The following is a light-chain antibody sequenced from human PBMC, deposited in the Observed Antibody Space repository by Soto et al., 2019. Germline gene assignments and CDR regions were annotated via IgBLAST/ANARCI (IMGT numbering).Light chain of an antibody. V-gene: IGLV3-1*01. Sequence: SYELTQPPSVSVSPGQTASIPCSGDKLGTKYVYWYHQRPGQSPVLVMYQDTKRPSGIPERFSGSNSGNTATLTISGTQAMDEADYHCQAWDSSTVVFGGGTKLTVL. CDR3: QAWDSSTVV. CDR2: QDT. CDR1: KLGTKY. J-gene: IGLJ2*01.